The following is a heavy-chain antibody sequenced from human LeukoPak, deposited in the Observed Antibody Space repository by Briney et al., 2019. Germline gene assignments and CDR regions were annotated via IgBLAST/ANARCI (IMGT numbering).Heavy chain of an antibody. Sequence: GGSLRLSCVASGFTFSSCCMIWVRQAPGKGLEWLANIKQDESETHYVDSVKGRFAISRDNAKNSVYLHMSSLRAEDTAVYYCALLVVVTDHDAFDIWGQGTMVTVSS. D-gene: IGHD2-21*02. CDR1: GFTFSSCC. V-gene: IGHV3-7*01. J-gene: IGHJ3*02. CDR3: ALLVVVTDHDAFDI. CDR2: IKQDESET.